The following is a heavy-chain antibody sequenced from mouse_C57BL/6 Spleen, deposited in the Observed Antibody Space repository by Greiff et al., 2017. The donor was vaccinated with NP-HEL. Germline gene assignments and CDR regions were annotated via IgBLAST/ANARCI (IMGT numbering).Heavy chain of an antibody. Sequence: VQLQQSGAELVRPGSSVKLSCKASGYTFTSYWMHWVKQRPIQGLEWIGNIDPSDSETHYNQKFKDKATLTVDKSSSTAYMQLSSLTSEDSAVYYCARSTTVVHDYWGQGTTLTVSS. CDR1: GYTFTSYW. V-gene: IGHV1-52*01. D-gene: IGHD1-1*01. CDR3: ARSTTVVHDY. J-gene: IGHJ2*01. CDR2: IDPSDSET.